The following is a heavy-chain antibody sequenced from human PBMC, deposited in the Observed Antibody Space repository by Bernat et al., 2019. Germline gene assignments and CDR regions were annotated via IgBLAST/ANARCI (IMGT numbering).Heavy chain of an antibody. CDR2: ISGSGGST. CDR1: EFTFSSYA. Sequence: EVQLLESGGGLVQPGGSLRLSCAASEFTFSSYAMSWVRQVPGKGLEWVSGISGSGGSTYYADSVKGRFTISRDNSKNTLFLQMNSLRAEDTAVYYCATTKVVGATMGEAGWGQGTLVTVSS. D-gene: IGHD1-26*01. J-gene: IGHJ4*02. CDR3: ATTKVVGATMGEAG. V-gene: IGHV3-23*01.